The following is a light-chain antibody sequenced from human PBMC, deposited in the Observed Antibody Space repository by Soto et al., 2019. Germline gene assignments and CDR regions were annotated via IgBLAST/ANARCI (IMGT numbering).Light chain of an antibody. V-gene: IGLV2-14*01. Sequence: QALLTQTASVSASPGQSIFISCTGTSEDIGAYDYVSWYQQHPGKAPKLILYAVNDRPSGVSSRFSGSKSGNTASLTISGVQPEDEADYYCPSYRSSDTLEAFGTGTKVTVL. CDR1: SEDIGAYDY. CDR3: PSYRSSDTLEA. J-gene: IGLJ1*01. CDR2: AVN.